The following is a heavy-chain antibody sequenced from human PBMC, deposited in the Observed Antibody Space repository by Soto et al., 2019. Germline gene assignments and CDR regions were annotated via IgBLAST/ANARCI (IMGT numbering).Heavy chain of an antibody. CDR1: WGSGIGVGGC. Sequence: SLTMSVRSSVAWGSGIGVGGCRSLIRQTPGKGLEWIGYIYYSGSTNYNPSLKSRVTISVDTSKNQFSLKLSSVTAADTAVYYCARVRGAARNNWFDPWGQGTLVTVSS. J-gene: IGHJ5*02. CDR2: IYYSGST. D-gene: IGHD6-6*01. V-gene: IGHV4-61*08. CDR3: ARVRGAARNNWFDP.